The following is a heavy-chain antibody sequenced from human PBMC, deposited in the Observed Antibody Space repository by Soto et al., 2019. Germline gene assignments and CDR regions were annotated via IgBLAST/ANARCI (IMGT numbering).Heavy chain of an antibody. Sequence: QVQLQQWGAGLVKPSETLSLSCAVYGQSFSGHSWAWIRQPPGKGLGGMGEINESGSTYYNPSLKSRVTISTDTSKNQFSLKLSSVSAADTAAYFCARGSGIVALPGELEDVKYDYWGQRTLVNVSS. J-gene: IGHJ4*02. V-gene: IGHV4-34*01. CDR1: GQSFSGHS. CDR2: INESGST. D-gene: IGHD1-1*01. CDR3: ARGSGIVALPGELEDVKYDY.